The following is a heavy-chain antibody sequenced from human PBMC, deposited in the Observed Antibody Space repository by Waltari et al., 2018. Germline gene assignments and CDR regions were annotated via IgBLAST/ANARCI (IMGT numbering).Heavy chain of an antibody. D-gene: IGHD1-26*01. CDR2: IYTSGST. Sequence: QVQLQESGPGLVKPSQTLSLTCTVSGGSISSGSYYCSWIRQPAGKGLEWIGYIYTSGSTNYNPSLKSRVTISVDTSKNQFSLKLSSVTAADTAVYYCARESGSYSGDNYWGQGTLVTVSS. CDR3: ARESGSYSGDNY. J-gene: IGHJ4*02. V-gene: IGHV4-61*09. CDR1: GGSISSGSYY.